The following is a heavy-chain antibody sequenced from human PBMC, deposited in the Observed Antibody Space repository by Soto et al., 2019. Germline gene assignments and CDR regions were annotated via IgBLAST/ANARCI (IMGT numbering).Heavy chain of an antibody. V-gene: IGHV4-4*02. D-gene: IGHD7-27*01. Sequence: QVQLQESGPGLVKPSGTLSLTCGVSGGSIIINTCGTWFRQSQGRGREWIGEIYHSGRTKYNPSLKGRVSISIDTSKNQFSLKVNSVTAADTAVYYCATCQLGEYYYAMDVWGQGTTVTVSS. CDR2: IYHSGRT. J-gene: IGHJ6*02. CDR3: ATCQLGEYYYAMDV. CDR1: GGSIIINTC.